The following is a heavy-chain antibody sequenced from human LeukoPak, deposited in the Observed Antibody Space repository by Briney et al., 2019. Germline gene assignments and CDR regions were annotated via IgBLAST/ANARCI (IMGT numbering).Heavy chain of an antibody. D-gene: IGHD3-10*02. CDR1: GFTFSSYE. J-gene: IGHJ6*04. CDR2: ISSSGSTI. V-gene: IGHV3-48*03. CDR3: AELDITMIGGV. Sequence: PGGSLRLSCAASGFTFSSYEMNWVRQAPEKGLEGLTCISSSGSTIYYADSVKGRFTISRDNDKHSLYLQMNSVRGEDTGVYYCAELDITMIGGVCGKGTTVTISS.